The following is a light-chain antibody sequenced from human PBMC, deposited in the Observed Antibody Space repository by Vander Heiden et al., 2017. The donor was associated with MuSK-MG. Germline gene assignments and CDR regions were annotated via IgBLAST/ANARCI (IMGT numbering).Light chain of an antibody. CDR3: QQSYSTLFT. J-gene: IGKJ3*01. CDR2: AAS. V-gene: IGKV1-39*01. Sequence: DIQMTQSPSSLSASVEDRVTITCRASQSISSYLNWYQQKPGKAPKLLIYAASSWQSGVPSRFSGSGSGTDFTLTISSLQPEDFATYYCQQSYSTLFTFGPGTKVDSK. CDR1: QSISSY.